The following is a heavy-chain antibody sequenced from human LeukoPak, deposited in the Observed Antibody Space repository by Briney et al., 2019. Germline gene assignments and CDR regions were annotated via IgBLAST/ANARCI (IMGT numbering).Heavy chain of an antibody. CDR2: ISYDGSNK. CDR1: RFTLSTYW. CDR3: AKDDYYDYVWGSYRRTHYFDY. V-gene: IGHV3-30*18. J-gene: IGHJ4*02. D-gene: IGHD3-16*02. Sequence: GGSLRLSCAASRFTLSTYWMSWVRQAPGKGLEWVAVISYDGSNKYYADSVKGRFTISRDNSKNTLYLQMNSLRAEDTAVYYCAKDDYYDYVWGSYRRTHYFDYWGQGTLVTVSS.